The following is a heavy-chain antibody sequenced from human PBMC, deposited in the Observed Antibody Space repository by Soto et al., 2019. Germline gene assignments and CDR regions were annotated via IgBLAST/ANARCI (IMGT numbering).Heavy chain of an antibody. V-gene: IGHV3-53*01. CDR1: GFTFSSND. CDR3: ATRPLLPGAP. CDR2: IYSGGST. J-gene: IGHJ3*01. Sequence: EVQLVESGGGLIQPGGSLRLSCEASGFTFSSNDMNWVRQAPGKGLEWVSLIYSGGSTYYADSVKGRFTISRDNSKNTLYLQMSSLGAEDTAVYYCATRPLLPGAPWGQGTMVTVSS. D-gene: IGHD3-22*01.